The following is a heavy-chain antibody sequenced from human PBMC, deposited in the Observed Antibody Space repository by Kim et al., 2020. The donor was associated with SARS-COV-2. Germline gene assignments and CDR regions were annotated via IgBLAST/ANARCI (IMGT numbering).Heavy chain of an antibody. CDR2: ISSSSSTI. J-gene: IGHJ6*02. CDR1: GFTFSSYS. V-gene: IGHV3-48*02. Sequence: LSLTCAASGFTFSSYSMNWVRQAPGKGLEWVSYISSSSSTIYYADSVKGRFTISRDNAKNSLYLQMYSLRDEDTAVYYCARMRDRIGDCSSTSCSYGMDVWGQGTTVTVSS. CDR3: ARMRDRIGDCSSTSCSYGMDV. D-gene: IGHD2-2*03.